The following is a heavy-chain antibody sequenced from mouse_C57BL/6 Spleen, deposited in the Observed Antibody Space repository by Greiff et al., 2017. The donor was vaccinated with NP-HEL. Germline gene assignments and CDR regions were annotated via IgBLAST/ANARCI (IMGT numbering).Heavy chain of an antibody. D-gene: IGHD1-1*01. V-gene: IGHV1-64*01. Sequence: QVQLQQSGAELVKPGASVKLSCKASGYTFTSYWMHWVKQRPGQGLEWIGMIHPNSGSTNYNEKFKSKATLTVDKSSSTAYMQLSSLTSEDSAVYYCAGTTVVATRDYWGQGTTLTVSS. CDR3: AGTTVVATRDY. CDR2: IHPNSGST. J-gene: IGHJ2*01. CDR1: GYTFTSYW.